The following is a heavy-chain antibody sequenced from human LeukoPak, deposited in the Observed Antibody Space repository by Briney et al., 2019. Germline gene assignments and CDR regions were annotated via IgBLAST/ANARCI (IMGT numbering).Heavy chain of an antibody. J-gene: IGHJ3*02. Sequence: GASVKVSCKASGYTFTSYYMHWVRQAPGQGLEWMGINNPSGGSTSYAQKFQGRVTMTRDTSTSTVYMELSSLRSEDTAVYYCAREPTDTVTTVYDAFDIWGQGTMVTVSS. D-gene: IGHD4-17*01. CDR2: NNPSGGST. V-gene: IGHV1-46*01. CDR3: AREPTDTVTTVYDAFDI. CDR1: GYTFTSYY.